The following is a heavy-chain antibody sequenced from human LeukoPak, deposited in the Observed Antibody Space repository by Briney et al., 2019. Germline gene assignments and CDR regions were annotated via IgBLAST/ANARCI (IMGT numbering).Heavy chain of an antibody. D-gene: IGHD5-18*01. CDR2: ISSSGSPI. V-gene: IGHV3-48*01. J-gene: IGHJ4*01. Sequence: GGSLRLSFAASGFSFSTYGLNCVRQAPGKGLEWVSYISSSGSPIYYADSVRGRFTISRDNAKNSLYLQMHSLRAEDTAVYYCARDLRGNSYISVDFCGHRALVTVSS. CDR3: ARDLRGNSYISVDF. CDR1: GFSFSTYG.